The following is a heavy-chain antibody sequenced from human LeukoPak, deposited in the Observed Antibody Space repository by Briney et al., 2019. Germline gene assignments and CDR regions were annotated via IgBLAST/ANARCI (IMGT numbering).Heavy chain of an antibody. Sequence: KPSETLSLTCAVYGGSFSGYYWSWIRQPPGKGLEWIGEINHSGRTNYNPSLKSRVTISVDTSKNQFPLKLSSVTAADTAVYYCARAGRGYSYYYYYGMDVWGQGTTVTVSS. CDR2: INHSGRT. CDR3: ARAGRGYSYYYYYGMDV. CDR1: GGSFSGYY. J-gene: IGHJ6*02. D-gene: IGHD5-18*01. V-gene: IGHV4-34*01.